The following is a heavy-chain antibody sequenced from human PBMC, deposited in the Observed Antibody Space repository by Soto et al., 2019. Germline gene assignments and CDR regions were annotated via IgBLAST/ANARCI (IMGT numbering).Heavy chain of an antibody. D-gene: IGHD3-22*01. CDR1: GFTFSSYG. Sequence: QVQLVESGGGVVQPGRSLRLSCAASGFTFSSYGMHWVRQAPGKGLEWVAVIWYDGSNKYYADSVKGRFTISRDNSENTLYLQMNSLRAEDTAVYYCARSTYYYDSSGYYPYYYYGMDVWGQGTTVTVSS. J-gene: IGHJ6*02. V-gene: IGHV3-33*01. CDR3: ARSTYYYDSSGYYPYYYYGMDV. CDR2: IWYDGSNK.